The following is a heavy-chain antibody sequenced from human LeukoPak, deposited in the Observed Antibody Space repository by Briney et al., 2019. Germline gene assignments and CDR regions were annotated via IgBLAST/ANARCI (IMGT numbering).Heavy chain of an antibody. CDR2: IYYSGST. D-gene: IGHD2-21*02. J-gene: IGHJ3*02. V-gene: IGHV4-31*03. Sequence: SQTLSLTCTVSGGSISSGGYYWSWIRQHPGKGLEWTGYIYYSGSTYYNPSLKSRVTISVDTSKNQFSLKLSSVTAADTAVYYCARGGGDLDAFDIWGQGTMVTVSS. CDR1: GGSISSGGYY. CDR3: ARGGGDLDAFDI.